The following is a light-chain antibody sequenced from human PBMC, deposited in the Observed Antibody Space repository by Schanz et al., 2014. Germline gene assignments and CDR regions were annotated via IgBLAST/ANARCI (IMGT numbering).Light chain of an antibody. V-gene: IGKV3D-20*02. CDR3: QQYNNWPRA. J-gene: IGKJ1*01. Sequence: EIVLTQSPGSLSLSPGERVTLSCRASQSVKNNYLAWYQQKPGQAPRLLIYDASSRATGIPDRFSGSGSGTDFTLSISRLEPEDFAAYYCQQYNNWPRAFAQGTKVEIK. CDR1: QSVKNNY. CDR2: DAS.